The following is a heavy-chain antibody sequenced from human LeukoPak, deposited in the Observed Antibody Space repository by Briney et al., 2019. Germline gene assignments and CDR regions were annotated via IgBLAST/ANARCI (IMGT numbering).Heavy chain of an antibody. D-gene: IGHD3-22*01. V-gene: IGHV4-61*10. J-gene: IGHJ5*02. CDR1: GGSISSGSYY. Sequence: PSETLSLTCTVSGGSISSGSYYWSWIRQPAGKGLEWIGCIFHTGSTYYNPSLKSRVTISVDTSKNQFSLKLSSVTAADTAVYYCARVNRGYYDSRRNWFDPWGQGTLVTVSS. CDR3: ARVNRGYYDSRRNWFDP. CDR2: IFHTGST.